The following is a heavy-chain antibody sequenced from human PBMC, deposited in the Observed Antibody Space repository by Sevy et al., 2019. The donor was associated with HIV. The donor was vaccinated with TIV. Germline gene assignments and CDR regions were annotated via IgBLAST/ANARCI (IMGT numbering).Heavy chain of an antibody. CDR3: ARVENSRGWYDYYYFDY. Sequence: SETLSLTCAVSGYSISSGYYWGWIRQPPGKGLEWIGSIYHSGSTYYNPSLKSRFTISVDTSRNQFSLKLSSVTAADTAVYYCARVENSRGWYDYYYFDYWGQGTLVTVSS. D-gene: IGHD6-19*01. J-gene: IGHJ4*02. CDR1: GYSISSGYY. V-gene: IGHV4-38-2*01. CDR2: IYHSGST.